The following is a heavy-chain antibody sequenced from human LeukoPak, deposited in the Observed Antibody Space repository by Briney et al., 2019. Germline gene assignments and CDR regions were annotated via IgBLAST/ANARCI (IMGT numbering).Heavy chain of an antibody. V-gene: IGHV3-74*01. CDR3: ARPYYYDSSAGPFDY. Sequence: GGSLRLSCAASGFTFSSYWMHWVRQAPGKGLVWVSRINSDGSSTSYADSVKGRFTISRDNSKNTLYLQMNSLRAEDTAVYYCARPYYYDSSAGPFDYWGQGTLVTVSS. CDR1: GFTFSSYW. D-gene: IGHD3-22*01. CDR2: INSDGSST. J-gene: IGHJ4*02.